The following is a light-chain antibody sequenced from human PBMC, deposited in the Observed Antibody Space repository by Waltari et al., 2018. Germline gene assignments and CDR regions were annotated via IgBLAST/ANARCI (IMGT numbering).Light chain of an antibody. CDR1: GSTIGAVDD. J-gene: IGLJ1*01. CDR3: QSYDSSLSGWRV. Sequence: QSVLTQPPSVSGAPGERVSIFCTGGGSTIGAVDDTLWYKQLPGTAPKLLIFDTTNRPSGVPNRFSGSKSGTSAFLAITGLQPEDEADYYCQSYDSSLSGWRVFGTGTKVTVL. V-gene: IGLV1-40*01. CDR2: DTT.